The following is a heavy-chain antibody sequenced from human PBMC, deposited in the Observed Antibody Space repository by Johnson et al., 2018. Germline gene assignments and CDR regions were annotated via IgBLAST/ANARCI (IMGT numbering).Heavy chain of an antibody. CDR2: INHSGST. D-gene: IGHD2-15*01. V-gene: IGHV4-34*01. CDR1: GGSFSGYY. Sequence: QVQLQQWGAGLLKPSETLSLTCAIYGGSFSGYYWSWIRQPPGKGLEWIGEINHSGSTNYNPSLKSRVTISVDTSKNQFSLKLSSVTAADTAVYYCARDVGDVVDYYYGVDVWGQGTTVTVSS. CDR3: ARDVGDVVDYYYGVDV. J-gene: IGHJ6*02.